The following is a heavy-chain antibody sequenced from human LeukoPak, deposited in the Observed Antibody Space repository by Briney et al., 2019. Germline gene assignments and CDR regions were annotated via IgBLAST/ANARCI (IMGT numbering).Heavy chain of an antibody. V-gene: IGHV3-21*04. Sequence: PGGSLRLSCAASAFSLSAYNMNWVRQAPGKGLEWVSSISYTGTYIYYADSVKGRFTISRDNTQNSLYLQMNSLRAEDTAIYYCVRDRGTYRPIDYWGQGTLVTVSS. CDR3: VRDRGTYRPIDY. J-gene: IGHJ4*02. CDR2: ISYTGTYI. CDR1: AFSLSAYN. D-gene: IGHD1-26*01.